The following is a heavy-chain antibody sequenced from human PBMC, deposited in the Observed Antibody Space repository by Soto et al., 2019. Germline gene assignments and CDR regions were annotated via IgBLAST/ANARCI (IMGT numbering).Heavy chain of an antibody. V-gene: IGHV1-2*02. CDR3: ARVDTDLDY. CDR2: IIPRTGGT. D-gene: IGHD5-18*01. J-gene: IGHJ4*02. Sequence: VQLVQSGAEVKKPGAAVKVACKASGYDFIGYYIDWVRQAPGQGLEWMGRIIPRTGGTHFSQKFQGRVTLTRDTSISTAYMEVNSLRSDDTAVYYCARVDTDLDYWGQGTLVTVSS. CDR1: GYDFIGYY.